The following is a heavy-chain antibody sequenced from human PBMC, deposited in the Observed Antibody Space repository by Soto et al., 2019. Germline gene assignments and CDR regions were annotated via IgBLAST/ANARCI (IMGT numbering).Heavy chain of an antibody. J-gene: IGHJ5*02. V-gene: IGHV2-5*01. CDR2: IYWNDDK. CDR1: GFSLSTSGVG. D-gene: IGHD3-22*01. CDR3: AHSPLSYYDSSGYLAANWFDP. Sequence: SGPTLVNPTQTLTLTCTFSGFSLSTSGVGVGWIRQPPGKALEWLALIYWNDDKRYSPSLKSRLTITKDTSKNQVVLTMTNMDPVDTATYYCAHSPLSYYDSSGYLAANWFDPWGQGTLVTVSS.